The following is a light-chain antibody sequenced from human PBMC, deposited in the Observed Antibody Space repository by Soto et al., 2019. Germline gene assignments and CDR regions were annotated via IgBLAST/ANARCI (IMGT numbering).Light chain of an antibody. Sequence: EIVLTQSPGTLSLSPGERATLSCRASQSVSSDYLAWYQQKPGQTPKVLIYRASSRATGIPDRFSGSGSGTDFTLTISRLEPEDFAVYFCQQYTGPPTTFGQGTRLEIK. V-gene: IGKV3-20*01. CDR3: QQYTGPPTT. J-gene: IGKJ5*01. CDR1: QSVSSDY. CDR2: RAS.